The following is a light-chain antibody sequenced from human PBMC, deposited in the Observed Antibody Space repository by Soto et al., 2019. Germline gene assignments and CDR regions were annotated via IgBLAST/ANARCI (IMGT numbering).Light chain of an antibody. V-gene: IGKV3-15*01. J-gene: IGKJ5*01. CDR1: QSVNSD. CDR2: GTS. CDR3: QQYNDRPPLT. Sequence: RVMAPSPATLSVSPGERATLSCRASQSVNSDLAWYQQQPGQAPRLLIYGTSTRATGGPARFIGSRSGTEFTLTISNRQSEEDAGYYYQQYNDRPPLTFGRGTRLEIK.